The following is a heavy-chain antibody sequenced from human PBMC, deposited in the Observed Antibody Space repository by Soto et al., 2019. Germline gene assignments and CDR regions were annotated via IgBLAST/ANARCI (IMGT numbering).Heavy chain of an antibody. Sequence: QVKLQESGPGLVRPSETLSLTCTVSGDSLSTYYWSWIRQPAGERLEWIGRIHDTGRTNYNPYLKSRVTMSLDTSKNQFSLRVNSVTAADTAVYYCAGEGVSGTYRFDSWGQGTLVTVSS. CDR3: AGEGVSGTYRFDS. CDR1: GDSLSTYY. D-gene: IGHD3-16*02. CDR2: IHDTGRT. J-gene: IGHJ4*02. V-gene: IGHV4-4*07.